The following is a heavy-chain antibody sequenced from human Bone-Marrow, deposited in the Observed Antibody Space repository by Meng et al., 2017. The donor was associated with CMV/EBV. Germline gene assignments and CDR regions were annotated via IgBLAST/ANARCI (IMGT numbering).Heavy chain of an antibody. V-gene: IGHV1-2*02. D-gene: IGHD3-10*01. CDR3: ARDGWENYYGSGSFLDY. J-gene: IGHJ4*02. CDR1: GYPFTGYY. CDR2: INPNSGGT. Sequence: ASVKVSCKASGYPFTGYYMHWVRQAPGQGLEWMGWINPNSGGTNYAQKFQGRVTMTRDTSISTAYMELSRLRSDDTAVYYCARDGWENYYGSGSFLDYWGQGTLVTVSS.